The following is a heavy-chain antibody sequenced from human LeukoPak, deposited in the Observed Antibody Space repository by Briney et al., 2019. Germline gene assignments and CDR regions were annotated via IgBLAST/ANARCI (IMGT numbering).Heavy chain of an antibody. CDR2: IYHSGST. D-gene: IGHD3-10*01. Sequence: PSETLSLTCAVSGGSISSSNWWSWVRQPPGKGLEWIGEIYHSGSTNYNPSLKSRVTISVDKSKNQFSLKLSSVTAADTAVYYCAREGTNYHYYAMEVWGQGTTVIVSS. V-gene: IGHV4-4*02. J-gene: IGHJ6*02. CDR3: AREGTNYHYYAMEV. CDR1: GGSISSSNW.